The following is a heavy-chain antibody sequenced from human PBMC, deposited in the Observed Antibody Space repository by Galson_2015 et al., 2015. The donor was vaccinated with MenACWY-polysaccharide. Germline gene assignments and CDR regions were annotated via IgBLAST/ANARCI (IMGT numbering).Heavy chain of an antibody. CDR2: IQYDGTNK. D-gene: IGHD2-21*01. J-gene: IGHJ3*01. Sequence: SLRLSCAASGLRFSGSGMHWVRQAPGKGLEWVAVIQYDGTNKVYADSVTGRFSISRDNSKNTLYLEMNSLRAEDTALYYCAREGSRIVFHSFDFWGQGTMVTVSS. CDR1: GLRFSGSG. V-gene: IGHV3-33*01. CDR3: AREGSRIVFHSFDF.